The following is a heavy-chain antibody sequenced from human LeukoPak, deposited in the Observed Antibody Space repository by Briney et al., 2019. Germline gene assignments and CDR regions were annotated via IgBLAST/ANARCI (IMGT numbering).Heavy chain of an antibody. J-gene: IGHJ4*02. V-gene: IGHV3-23*01. CDR1: GFTFSSYT. Sequence: GGSLRLSCAASGFTFSSYTMSWVRQAPGEGLEWLSAISGRGESTFYAPSVKGRFAISRDNSDNTLYLQMSSLRIDDTAVYFCAKERQTGDYFTSDYWGQGTLVTVSS. CDR3: AKERQTGDYFTSDY. D-gene: IGHD4-17*01. CDR2: ISGRGEST.